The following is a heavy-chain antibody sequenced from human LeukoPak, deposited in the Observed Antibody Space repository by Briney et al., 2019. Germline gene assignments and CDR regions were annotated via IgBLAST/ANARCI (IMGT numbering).Heavy chain of an antibody. Sequence: TLSLTCTVSGGSISSGSYYWSWIRQPAGKGLEWIGRIYTSGSTNYNPSLKSRVTISVDTSKNQFSLKLSSVTAADTAVYYCATTTSGGDAFDIWGQGTMVTVSS. J-gene: IGHJ3*02. D-gene: IGHD1-26*01. V-gene: IGHV4-61*02. CDR1: GGSISSGSYY. CDR2: IYTSGST. CDR3: ATTTSGGDAFDI.